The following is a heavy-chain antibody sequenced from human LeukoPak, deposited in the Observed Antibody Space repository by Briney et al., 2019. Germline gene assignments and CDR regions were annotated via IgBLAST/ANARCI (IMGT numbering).Heavy chain of an antibody. CDR2: IYHSGGT. CDR3: AGFTPAVDY. D-gene: IGHD3-10*01. Sequence: PSETLSLTCAVSGYSISSGHYWGWIRQPPGKGLEWIGSIYHSGGTYYNPSLKSRVTTSVDTSKNQFSLKMKSVTAADTAVYYCAGFTPAVDYCSQGTLVTVSS. J-gene: IGHJ4*02. V-gene: IGHV4-38-2*01. CDR1: GYSISSGHY.